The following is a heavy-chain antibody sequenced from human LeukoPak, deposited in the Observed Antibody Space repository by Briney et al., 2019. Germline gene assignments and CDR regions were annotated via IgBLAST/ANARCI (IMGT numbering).Heavy chain of an antibody. J-gene: IGHJ4*02. CDR1: GFTFSSYS. V-gene: IGHV3-21*04. CDR3: AKGPMVRIDF. D-gene: IGHD3-10*01. CDR2: ISTSSSYI. Sequence: PGGSLRLSCAASGFTFSSYSMSWVRQAPGKGLEWVSSISTSSSYIYYADSVKGRFTVSRDNSKNTLYLQMNSLRAEDTAVYYGAKGPMVRIDFWGQGTLVTVSS.